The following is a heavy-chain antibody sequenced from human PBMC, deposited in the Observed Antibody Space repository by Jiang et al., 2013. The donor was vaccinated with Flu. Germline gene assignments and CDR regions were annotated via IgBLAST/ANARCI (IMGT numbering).Heavy chain of an antibody. CDR3: ARGRLSNGDLTTFDY. Sequence: KLQGRVTITADESTSTAYMELSSLRSEDTAVYYCARGRLSNGDLTTFDYWGQGTLVTVSS. J-gene: IGHJ4*02. V-gene: IGHV1-69*01. D-gene: IGHD4-17*01.